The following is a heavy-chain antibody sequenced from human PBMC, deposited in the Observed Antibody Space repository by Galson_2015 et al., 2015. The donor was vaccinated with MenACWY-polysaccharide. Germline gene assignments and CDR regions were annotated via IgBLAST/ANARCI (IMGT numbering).Heavy chain of an antibody. J-gene: IGHJ4*02. CDR1: GDSVSSNSVS. Sequence: CAISGDSVSSNSVSWNWIRQTPSRGLEWLGRTYYRTKWYDDYAVSVRSRMTINPDTSKNQFSLHLNSVTPEDTAVYYCARGGFGQTVGRFDYWGQGALVTVSS. CDR3: ARGGFGQTVGRFDY. V-gene: IGHV6-1*01. CDR2: TYYRTKWYD. D-gene: IGHD3-10*01.